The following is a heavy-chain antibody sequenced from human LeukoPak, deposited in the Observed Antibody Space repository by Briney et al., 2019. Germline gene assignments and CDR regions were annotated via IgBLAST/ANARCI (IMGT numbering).Heavy chain of an antibody. Sequence: GGSLRLSCAASGFTFSHSWMHSGRQAPGKGLVWVSRINTDGSDTVYADSVKGRFTISRDNAKNTLYLQMNSLRAEDTAVYYCARDRSVTNGGFDYWGQGTLVTVSS. V-gene: IGHV3-74*01. CDR2: INTDGSDT. CDR1: GFTFSHSW. CDR3: ARDRSVTNGGFDY. D-gene: IGHD7-27*01. J-gene: IGHJ4*02.